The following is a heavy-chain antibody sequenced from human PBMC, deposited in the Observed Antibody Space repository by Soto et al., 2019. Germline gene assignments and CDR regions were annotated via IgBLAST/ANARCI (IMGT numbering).Heavy chain of an antibody. CDR3: AARYNWNYFDY. CDR2: IYYSGST. V-gene: IGHV4-39*01. J-gene: IGHJ4*02. Sequence: SETLSLTCTVSGGSISSSSYYWGWIRQPPGKGLEWIGSIYYSGSTYYNPSLKSRVTISVDTSKNQFSLKLSSVTAADTAVYYCAARYNWNYFDYWGQGTLVTVSS. CDR1: GGSISSSSYY. D-gene: IGHD1-20*01.